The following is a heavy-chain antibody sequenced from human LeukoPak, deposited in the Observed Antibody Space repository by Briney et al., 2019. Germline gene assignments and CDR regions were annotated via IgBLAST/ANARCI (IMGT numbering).Heavy chain of an antibody. CDR2: LSPDGSSS. CDR1: GFTFSTYW. V-gene: IGHV3-74*01. CDR3: TRSPSLGGRYWGFDY. J-gene: IGHJ4*02. D-gene: IGHD1-26*01. Sequence: GGSLRLSCAASGFTFSTYWMHWVRQAPGKGLVWVSRLSPDGSSSIYADSVKGRFTVSRDNAKNTLYLQMNSLRAEDTAVYYCTRSPSLGGRYWGFDYWGPGALVTVSS.